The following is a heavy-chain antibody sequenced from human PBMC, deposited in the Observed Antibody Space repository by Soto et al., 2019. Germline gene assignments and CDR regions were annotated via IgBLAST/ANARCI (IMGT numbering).Heavy chain of an antibody. Sequence: EVPLLESGGGLVQPGGSLRLSCAASGFTFSSYAMSWVRQAPGKGLEWVSAISGSGGSTYYADSVKGRFTISRDNSKNTLYLQMNSLRAEDTAVYYCANGIAVADTNWFDPWGQGTLVTVSS. D-gene: IGHD6-19*01. CDR2: ISGSGGST. CDR3: ANGIAVADTNWFDP. J-gene: IGHJ5*02. CDR1: GFTFSSYA. V-gene: IGHV3-23*01.